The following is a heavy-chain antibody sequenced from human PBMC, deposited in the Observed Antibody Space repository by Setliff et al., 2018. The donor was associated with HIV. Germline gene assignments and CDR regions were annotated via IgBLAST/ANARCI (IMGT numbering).Heavy chain of an antibody. CDR1: GGSISSSNW. CDR3: ARGRSGWYSGYYYYYMDV. D-gene: IGHD6-19*01. V-gene: IGHV4-4*02. CDR2: IYHSGTT. Sequence: SETLSLTCTVSGGSISSSNWWSWVRQPPGKGLEWIGEIYHSGTTYNNPSLKTRVTLSVDTSKNQFPLKLSSVTAADTAVYYCARGRSGWYSGYYYYYMDVWGKGTTVTVSS. J-gene: IGHJ6*03.